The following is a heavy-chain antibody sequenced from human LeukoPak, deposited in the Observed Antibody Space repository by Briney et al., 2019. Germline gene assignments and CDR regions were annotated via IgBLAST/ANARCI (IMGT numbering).Heavy chain of an antibody. CDR2: IKQDGSEK. D-gene: IGHD2-15*01. J-gene: IGHJ6*03. V-gene: IGHV3-7*01. CDR3: ARDNPEPVCSGGSCYSFYYYYMDV. CDR1: GFTFSSYW. Sequence: GGSLRLSCAASGFTFSSYWMSWVRQAPGKGLEWVANIKQDGSEKYYVDSVKGRFTISRDNAKNSLYLQMNSLRAEDTAVYYCARDNPEPVCSGGSCYSFYYYYMDVWGKGTTVTISS.